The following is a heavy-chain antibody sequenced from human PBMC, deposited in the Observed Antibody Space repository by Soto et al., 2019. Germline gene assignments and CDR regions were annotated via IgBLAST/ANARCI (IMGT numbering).Heavy chain of an antibody. V-gene: IGHV1-3*01. CDR1: GYTFTNYA. CDR3: ARDYYDXSGDISFDY. CDR2: INAGNGYT. Sequence: ASVKVSCKASGYTFTNYAMHWVRQAPGQRLEWMGWINAGNGYTKYSQSFQGRVTITRDTSASTAYMELSSLRSEDTAVYYCARDYYDXSGDISFDYWGQGTLVTVS. D-gene: IGHD3-22*01. J-gene: IGHJ4*02.